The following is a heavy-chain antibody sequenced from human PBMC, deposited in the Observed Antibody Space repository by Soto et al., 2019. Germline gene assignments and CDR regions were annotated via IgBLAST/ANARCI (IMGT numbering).Heavy chain of an antibody. Sequence: EVQLVESGGGLVKPGGSLRLSCAASGFTFSSYSMNWVRQAPGKGLEWVSSISSSSSYIYYADSVKGRFTISRDNARNSLYLQMNSLRAEDPAVYYCASHPRDSSGYWYYFDYWGQGTLVTVSS. CDR1: GFTFSSYS. J-gene: IGHJ4*02. CDR3: ASHPRDSSGYWYYFDY. D-gene: IGHD3-22*01. CDR2: ISSSSSYI. V-gene: IGHV3-21*01.